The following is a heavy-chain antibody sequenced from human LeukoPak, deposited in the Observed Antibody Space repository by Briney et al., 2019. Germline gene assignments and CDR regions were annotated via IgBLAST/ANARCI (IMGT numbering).Heavy chain of an antibody. CDR1: GGSLSSGDYY. CDR3: ARDNGSGWFKTFDY. Sequence: SETLSLTCTLSGGSLSSGDYYWSWIRQPPGKGLEWIGYIYYSGSTYYNPSLKSRVTISVDTSKNQFSLKLSYVTAADTAVYYCARDNGSGWFKTFDYWGQGTLVTVSS. CDR2: IYYSGST. J-gene: IGHJ4*02. V-gene: IGHV4-30-4*01. D-gene: IGHD6-19*01.